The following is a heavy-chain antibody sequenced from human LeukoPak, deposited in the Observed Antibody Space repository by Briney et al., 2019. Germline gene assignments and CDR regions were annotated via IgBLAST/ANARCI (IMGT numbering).Heavy chain of an antibody. Sequence: PGRSLRLSCAASGFTFSSYGMHWVRQAPGKGLECVSVISGSGDATNYADSVKGRFTISRDNSKSTLYVQMNSLRAEDTAVYYCVKEVVATIPPFWGQGTLVTVSS. CDR2: ISGSGDAT. CDR1: GFTFSSYG. V-gene: IGHV3-23*01. CDR3: VKEVVATIPPF. D-gene: IGHD5-12*01. J-gene: IGHJ4*02.